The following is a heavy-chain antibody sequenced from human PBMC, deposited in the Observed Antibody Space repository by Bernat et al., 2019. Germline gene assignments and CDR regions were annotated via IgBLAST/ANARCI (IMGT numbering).Heavy chain of an antibody. CDR1: GYTFTSYY. CDR2: INPSGGST. V-gene: IGHV1-46*03. D-gene: IGHD2-15*01. CDR3: ASEAGSYTSPWGAVVLPLEDPNWFDP. Sequence: QVQLVQSGAEVKKPGASVKVSCKASGYTFTSYYMHWVRQAPGQGLEWMGIINPSGGSTSYAQKFQGRVTMTRDTSTSTVYMELSSLRSEDTAVYYCASEAGSYTSPWGAVVLPLEDPNWFDPWGQGTLVTVSS. J-gene: IGHJ5*02.